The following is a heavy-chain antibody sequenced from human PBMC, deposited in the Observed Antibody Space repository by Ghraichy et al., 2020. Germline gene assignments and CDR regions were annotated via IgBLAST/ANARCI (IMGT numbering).Heavy chain of an antibody. CDR3: ARRVAAVGTGGYYFDY. J-gene: IGHJ4*02. V-gene: IGHV1-18*04. CDR2: ISAYNGNT. CDR1: GYTFTSYG. Sequence: ASVKVSCKASGYTFTSYGISWVRQAPGQGLEWMGWISAYNGNTNHAQKLQGRVTMTTDTSTSIAYMELRSLRSDDTAVYYCARRVAAVGTGGYYFDYWGQGTLVTVSS. D-gene: IGHD6-13*01.